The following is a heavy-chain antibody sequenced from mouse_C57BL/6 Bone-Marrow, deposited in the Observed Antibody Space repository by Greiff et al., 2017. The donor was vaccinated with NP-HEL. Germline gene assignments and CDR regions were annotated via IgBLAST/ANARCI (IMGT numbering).Heavy chain of an antibody. CDR1: GYTFTSYW. CDR2: IYPGSGST. V-gene: IGHV1-55*01. CDR3: ASGITTVVGYFDY. Sequence: VQLQQPGAELVKPGASVKMSCKASGYTFTSYWITWVKQRPGQGLEWIGDIYPGSGSTNYNEKFKSKATLTVDTSSSTAYMQLSSLTSEDSAVYYCASGITTVVGYFDYWGQGTTLTVSS. D-gene: IGHD1-1*01. J-gene: IGHJ2*01.